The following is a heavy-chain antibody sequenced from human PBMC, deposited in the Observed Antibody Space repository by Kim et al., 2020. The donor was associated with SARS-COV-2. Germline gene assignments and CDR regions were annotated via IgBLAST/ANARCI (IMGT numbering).Heavy chain of an antibody. D-gene: IGHD3-10*01. J-gene: IGHJ4*02. Sequence: GGSLRLSCAASGFTVSSNYMSWVRQAPGKGLEWVSVIYSGGSTYYADSVKGRFTISRDNSKNTLYLQMNSLRAEDTAVYYCARASITMVQGVRHYFDYWGQGTLVTVSS. V-gene: IGHV3-53*01. CDR2: IYSGGST. CDR3: ARASITMVQGVRHYFDY. CDR1: GFTVSSNY.